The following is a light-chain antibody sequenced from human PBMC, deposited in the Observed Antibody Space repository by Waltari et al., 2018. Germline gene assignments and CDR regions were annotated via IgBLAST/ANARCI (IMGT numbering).Light chain of an antibody. V-gene: IGLV4-69*01. Sequence: QLVLTQSPSASASLGASVKLTSTLSSRHSSNVIAWLHQQPEKGPRYLMKVNSDGSHNKGDEIPDRFSGSSSGAERYLTISSLQSEDEADYYCQTGGHGTWVFGGGTKLTVL. CDR1: SRHSSNV. CDR2: VNSDGSH. CDR3: QTGGHGTWV. J-gene: IGLJ3*02.